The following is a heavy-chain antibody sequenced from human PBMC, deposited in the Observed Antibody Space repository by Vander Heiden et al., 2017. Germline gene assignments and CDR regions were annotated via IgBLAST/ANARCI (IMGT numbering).Heavy chain of an antibody. CDR3: ARGPGTNDY. CDR2: ISYSGTT. CDR1: GDSITSNY. V-gene: IGHV4-59*01. D-gene: IGHD1-1*01. Sequence: QVHLQQSGPGLVKPSETLSLTCTVPGDSITSNYWSWIRQPPGKGLEWIGYISYSGTTNYNPSFKSRLTISRDTSKNQFSLKLASVTDADTALYFCARGPGTNDYWGQGTLVTVSS. J-gene: IGHJ4*02.